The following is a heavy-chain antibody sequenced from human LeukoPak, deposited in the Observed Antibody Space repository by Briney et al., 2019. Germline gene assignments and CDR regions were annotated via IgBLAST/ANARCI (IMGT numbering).Heavy chain of an antibody. CDR1: GFTLISYA. CDR3: AKEVRAAAWIDSIDY. CDR2: ISGSGGST. D-gene: IGHD6-13*01. Sequence: GGSLRLSCAASGFTLISYAMGWVRQAPGKGLEWGSAISGSGGSTYYADSVKGRFTISRDKSKNTLYLQMNSLRAEDTAVYYCAKEVRAAAWIDSIDYWGQGTLVTVSS. V-gene: IGHV3-23*01. J-gene: IGHJ4*02.